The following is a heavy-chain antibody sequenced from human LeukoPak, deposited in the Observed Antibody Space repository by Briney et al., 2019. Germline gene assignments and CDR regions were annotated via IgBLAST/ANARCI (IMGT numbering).Heavy chain of an antibody. V-gene: IGHV4-39*01. CDR2: MYYSGNT. J-gene: IGHJ4*02. CDR1: GGSIGSGTYY. CDR3: ARQGSHYGSGPYYFDY. Sequence: SETLSLTCTVSGGSIGSGTYYWVWIRQPPGKGLEWIGSMYYSGNTYYNTSLTSRVTISGDTSKNHFSLKLSSVTAADTAVYYCARQGSHYGSGPYYFDYWGQGTLVTVSS. D-gene: IGHD3-10*01.